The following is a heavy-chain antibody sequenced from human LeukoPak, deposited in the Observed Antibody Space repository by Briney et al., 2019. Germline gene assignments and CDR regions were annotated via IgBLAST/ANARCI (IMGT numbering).Heavy chain of an antibody. CDR3: AASIVGYYYYGMDV. Sequence: SGPTLVNPTQTLTLTCTFSGFSLGTSGMRGSWIRQPPGKALEWLALIDWDDDKFYSTSLKTRLTISKDPSKNQVVLTMTNMDPVDTATYYCAASIVGYYYYGMDVWGQGTTVTVSS. CDR2: IDWDDDK. D-gene: IGHD3-22*01. J-gene: IGHJ6*02. V-gene: IGHV2-70*04. CDR1: GFSLGTSGMR.